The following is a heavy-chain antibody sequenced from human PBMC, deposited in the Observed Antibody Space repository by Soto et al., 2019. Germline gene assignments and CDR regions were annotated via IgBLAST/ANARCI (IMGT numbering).Heavy chain of an antibody. CDR3: ARVRDSFGLDV. V-gene: IGHV4-31*03. CDR1: GGSITGAYF. J-gene: IGHJ6*02. D-gene: IGHD2-15*01. Sequence: TLSLACSLSGGSITGAYFWNWIRQHPGKGLEWIGSIHYRGSTYYNPSLKTRITISLDRSNNQFSLNLSSVTAADTAVYYCARVRDSFGLDVWGQGTTVTVSS. CDR2: IHYRGST.